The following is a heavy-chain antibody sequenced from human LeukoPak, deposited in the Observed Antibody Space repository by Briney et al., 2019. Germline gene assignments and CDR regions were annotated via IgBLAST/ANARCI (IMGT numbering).Heavy chain of an antibody. CDR1: GFTFSSFA. J-gene: IGHJ4*02. Sequence: GSLRLSCVASGFTFSSFAMNWVRQAPGKGLEWVSVISTSGGTTYYADSVKGRFTISRDNAKNSLYLQMNSLRAEDTAVYYCARDSSGWSDYWGQGTLVTVSS. CDR3: ARDSSGWSDY. D-gene: IGHD6-19*01. V-gene: IGHV3-23*01. CDR2: ISTSGGTT.